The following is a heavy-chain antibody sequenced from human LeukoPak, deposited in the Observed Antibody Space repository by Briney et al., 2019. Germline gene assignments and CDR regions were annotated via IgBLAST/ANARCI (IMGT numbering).Heavy chain of an antibody. Sequence: SETLSLTCTVSGGSISSSSYYWGWIRQPPGKGLEWIGSIYYRGSNYYNPSLKSRVTICVDTSKNQFSLKMSSVTAADTAVYYCARRVRGWYAPHYFDYWGQGTLVTVSS. CDR2: IYYRGSN. CDR3: ARRVRGWYAPHYFDY. J-gene: IGHJ4*02. V-gene: IGHV4-39*01. D-gene: IGHD6-19*01. CDR1: GGSISSSSYY.